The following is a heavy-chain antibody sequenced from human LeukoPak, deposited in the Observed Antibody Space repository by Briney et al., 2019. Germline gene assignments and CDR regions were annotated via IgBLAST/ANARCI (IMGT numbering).Heavy chain of an antibody. CDR2: IYYSGST. Sequence: SETLSLTCTVSVGSISSGDYYWSWIRQPPGKGLAWVGYIYYSGSTYYNPSLKSRVTISVDTSKNQFSLKLSSVTAAYTAVYYCARQDFVVVPAATPSGWFDPWGQGTLVTVSS. J-gene: IGHJ5*02. CDR3: ARQDFVVVPAATPSGWFDP. CDR1: VGSISSGDYY. D-gene: IGHD2-2*01. V-gene: IGHV4-39*01.